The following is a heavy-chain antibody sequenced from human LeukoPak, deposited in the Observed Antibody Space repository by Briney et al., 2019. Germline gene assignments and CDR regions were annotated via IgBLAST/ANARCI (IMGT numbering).Heavy chain of an antibody. J-gene: IGHJ3*01. D-gene: IGHD5-18*01. CDR2: MNPNRGNT. Sequence: ASVRVSCKASVYTLSSYDINRVRQATGQGLEWMGWMNPNRGNTGYAQKFQGSVTMTRNTSISTAYMELSSLRCEDTAVYYCARVGGYSYGMSQAYWGQGTMVTVSS. CDR1: VYTLSSYD. CDR3: ARVGGYSYGMSQAY. V-gene: IGHV1-8*01.